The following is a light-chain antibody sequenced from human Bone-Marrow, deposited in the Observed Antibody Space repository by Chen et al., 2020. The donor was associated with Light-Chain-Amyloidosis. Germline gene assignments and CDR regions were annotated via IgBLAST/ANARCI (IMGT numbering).Light chain of an antibody. J-gene: IGLJ2*01. V-gene: IGLV3-25*03. CDR3: QSADSSGTYEVI. CDR1: DLPTKY. Sequence: SYELTQPPSVSVSPGQTARITCSGDDLPTKYAYWYQQKTGQAPVLVIHRDTERPSGFSERFSGSSSGTKATLTISGGQAEDEADYHCQSADSSGTYEVIFGGGTKLTVL. CDR2: RDT.